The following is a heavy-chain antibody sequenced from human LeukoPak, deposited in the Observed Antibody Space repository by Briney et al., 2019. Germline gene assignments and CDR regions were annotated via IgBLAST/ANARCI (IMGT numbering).Heavy chain of an antibody. J-gene: IGHJ6*03. CDR3: ATTPYYDFWSGYPTYYYYYMDV. Sequence: SETLSLTCTVSGGPISSSSYYWRWIRQPPGKGLEWIGSIYYSGSTYYNPSLKSRVTISVDTSKNQFSLKLSSVTAADTAVYYCATTPYYDFWSGYPTYYYYYMDVWGKGTTVTVSS. D-gene: IGHD3-3*01. CDR1: GGPISSSSYY. V-gene: IGHV4-39*01. CDR2: IYYSGST.